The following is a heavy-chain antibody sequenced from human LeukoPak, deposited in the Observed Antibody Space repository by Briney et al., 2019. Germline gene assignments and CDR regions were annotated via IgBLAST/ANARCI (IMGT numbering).Heavy chain of an antibody. CDR2: ISGSGGST. D-gene: IGHD1-26*01. CDR3: AKDDRIVGANYFDY. Sequence: GGSLRLSCAASGFTFSSYAMSWVRQAPGKGLEWVSAISGSGGSTFYADSVKGRFTISRDNSKNTLYLQINSLRAEDTAVYYCAKDDRIVGANYFDYWGQGTLVTVSS. CDR1: GFTFSSYA. V-gene: IGHV3-23*01. J-gene: IGHJ4*02.